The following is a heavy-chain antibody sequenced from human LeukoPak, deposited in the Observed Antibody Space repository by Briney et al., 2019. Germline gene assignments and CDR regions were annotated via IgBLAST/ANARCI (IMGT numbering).Heavy chain of an antibody. CDR3: ARNSYNYYGMDV. D-gene: IGHD4-23*01. J-gene: IGHJ6*02. V-gene: IGHV3-21*01. CDR2: ISSSSSYI. Sequence: GGSLRLSCAASGFTFSSYSMNWVRQAPGKGLEWVSSISSSSSYIYYADSVKGRFTISRDNAKNSLYLQMSSLRAEDTAVYYCARNSYNYYGMDVWGQGTTVTVSS. CDR1: GFTFSSYS.